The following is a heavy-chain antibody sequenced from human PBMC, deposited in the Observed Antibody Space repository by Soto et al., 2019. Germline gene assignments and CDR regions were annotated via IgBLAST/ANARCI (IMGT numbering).Heavy chain of an antibody. D-gene: IGHD3-3*01. V-gene: IGHV3-11*01. CDR1: GFTFRDYY. J-gene: IGHJ6*02. CDR2: ISSSGSTI. CDR3: ARDHHYDFWRGPTERTYYYYGMDV. Sequence: GGSLRLSCAASGFTFRDYYMSWIRQAPGKGLEWVSYISSSGSTIYYADSVKGRFTISRDNAKNSLYLQMNSLRAEDTAVYYCARDHHYDFWRGPTERTYYYYGMDVWGQGTTVTVSS.